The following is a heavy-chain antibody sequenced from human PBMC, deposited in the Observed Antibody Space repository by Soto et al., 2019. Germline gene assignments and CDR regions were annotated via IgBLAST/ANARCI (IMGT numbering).Heavy chain of an antibody. Sequence: SSVKVSCKASGYTFTSYYMHWVRQAPGQGLEWMGIINPSGGSTSYAQKFQGRVTMTRDTSTSTVYMELSSLRSEDTAVYYCARVAHYYDSSGHLDIWGQGTMVTVS. CDR1: GYTFTSYY. CDR2: INPSGGST. CDR3: ARVAHYYDSSGHLDI. V-gene: IGHV1-46*01. D-gene: IGHD3-22*01. J-gene: IGHJ3*02.